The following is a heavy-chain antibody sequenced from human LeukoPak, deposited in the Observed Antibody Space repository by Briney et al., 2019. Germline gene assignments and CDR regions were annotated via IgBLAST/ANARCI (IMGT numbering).Heavy chain of an antibody. V-gene: IGHV1-69*01. CDR1: GGTFSSYA. CDR2: IIPIFGTA. J-gene: IGHJ6*03. Sequence: ASVKVSCKASGGTFSSYAISWVRQAPGQGLEWMGGIIPIFGTANYAQKFQGRVTITADESTSTAYMELSSLRSEDTAVYYCAREIYGAITGTTVTGVRNYYMDVWGKGTTVTVSS. D-gene: IGHD1-7*01. CDR3: AREIYGAITGTTVTGVRNYYMDV.